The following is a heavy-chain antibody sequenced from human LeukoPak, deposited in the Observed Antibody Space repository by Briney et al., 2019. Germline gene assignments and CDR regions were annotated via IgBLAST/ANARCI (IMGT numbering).Heavy chain of an antibody. CDR2: INPNSGGT. Sequence: ASVKVSCKASGYTFTGYYMHWVRQAPGRGLEWMGWINPNSGGTNYAQKFQGRVTMTRDTSISTAYMELSRLRSDDTAVYYCARSDIVVVPAAPDYWGQGTLVTVSS. V-gene: IGHV1-2*02. D-gene: IGHD2-2*01. CDR3: ARSDIVVVPAAPDY. J-gene: IGHJ4*02. CDR1: GYTFTGYY.